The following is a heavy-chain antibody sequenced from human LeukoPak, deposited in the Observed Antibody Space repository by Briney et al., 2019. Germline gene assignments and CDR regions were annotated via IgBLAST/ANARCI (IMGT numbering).Heavy chain of an antibody. CDR2: IGGSGGST. V-gene: IGHV3-23*01. D-gene: IGHD2-2*01. J-gene: IGHJ4*02. CDR3: AKVLGGYCSSTSCYFFDY. Sequence: GGSLRLSCAASGFTFSSYAMSWVRQAPGKGLEWVSAIGGSGGSTYYADSVKGRFTISRDNSKNTLYLQMNSLRAEDTAVYYCAKVLGGYCSSTSCYFFDYWGQGTLVTVSS. CDR1: GFTFSSYA.